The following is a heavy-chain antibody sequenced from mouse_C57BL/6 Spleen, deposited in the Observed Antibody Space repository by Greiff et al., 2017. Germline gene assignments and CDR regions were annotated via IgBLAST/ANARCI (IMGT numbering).Heavy chain of an antibody. D-gene: IGHD1-3*01. CDR2: IHPSDSDT. J-gene: IGHJ3*01. CDR3: AMGELRPFSY. CDR1: GYTFTSYW. Sequence: QVQLQQPGAELVKPGASVKVSCKASGYTFTSYWMHWVKQRPGQGLEWIGRIHPSDSDTNYNQKFKGKATLTVDKSSSTTYMLLGLLTSEDSAVYYCAMGELRPFSYWGQGTLVTVSA. V-gene: IGHV1-74*01.